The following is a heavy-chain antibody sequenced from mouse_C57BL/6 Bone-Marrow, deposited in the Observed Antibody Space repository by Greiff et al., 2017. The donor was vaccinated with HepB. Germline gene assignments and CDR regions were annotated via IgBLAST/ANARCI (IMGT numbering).Heavy chain of an antibody. V-gene: IGHV1-64*01. CDR3: ARRITTVPLFAY. CDR2: IHPNSGST. CDR1: GYTFTSYW. Sequence: VQLQQPGAELVKPGASVKLSCKASGYTFTSYWMHWVKQRPGQGLEWIGMIHPNSGSTNYNEKFKSKATLTVDKSSSTAYMQLSSLTSEDSAVYYCARRITTVPLFAYWGQGTLVTVSA. D-gene: IGHD1-1*01. J-gene: IGHJ3*01.